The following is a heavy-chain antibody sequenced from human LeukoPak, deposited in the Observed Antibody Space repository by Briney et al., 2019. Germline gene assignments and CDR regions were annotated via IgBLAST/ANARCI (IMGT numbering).Heavy chain of an antibody. J-gene: IGHJ6*03. CDR2: IIPIFGTA. CDR1: GGTFSSYA. V-gene: IGHV1-69*01. Sequence: SVKVSCKASGGTFSSYAISWVRQAPGQGLEWMGGIIPIFGTANYAQKFQGRVRITADESTSTAYMELSSLRSEDTAVYYCAGTYYDFWSGYPHYYYYMDVWGKGTTVTVSS. CDR3: AGTYYDFWSGYPHYYYYMDV. D-gene: IGHD3-3*01.